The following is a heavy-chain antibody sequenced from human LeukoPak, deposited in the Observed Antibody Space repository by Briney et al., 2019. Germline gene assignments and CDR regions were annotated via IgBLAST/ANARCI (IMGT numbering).Heavy chain of an antibody. CDR1: GYTFTGYD. CDR2: INPNSGGT. Sequence: ASVKVSCKASGYTFTGYDMHWLRQAPGQGLDWMGRINPNSGGTNYAQKLQSRLTITTDTSTSTAYTELRSLRSDDTAVYYCARGGQYSYRIDYWGQGTLVTVSS. J-gene: IGHJ4*02. CDR3: ARGGQYSYRIDY. D-gene: IGHD5-18*01. V-gene: IGHV1-2*06.